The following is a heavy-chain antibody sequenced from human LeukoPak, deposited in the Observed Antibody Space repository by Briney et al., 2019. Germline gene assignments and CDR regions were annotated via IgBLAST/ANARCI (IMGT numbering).Heavy chain of an antibody. D-gene: IGHD1-14*01. CDR2: ISYSGST. CDR3: ASPPIDSSTGTFGWFDP. Sequence: SETLSLTCTVSGGSISSDHWTWIRQPPGKGLEWIARISYSGSTNYNPSLKSRVTISLDSSKNQFSLRLSSVTPADTAAYYCASPPIDSSTGTFGWFDPWGQGTLVTVSS. J-gene: IGHJ5*02. V-gene: IGHV4-59*01. CDR1: GGSISSDH.